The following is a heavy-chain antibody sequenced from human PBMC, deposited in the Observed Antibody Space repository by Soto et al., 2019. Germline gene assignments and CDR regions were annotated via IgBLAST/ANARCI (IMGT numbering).Heavy chain of an antibody. V-gene: IGHV1-69*04. J-gene: IGHJ5*02. CDR3: AREMSLLEWNHDPFDP. CDR1: GGTFSSYT. Sequence: GASVKVSCKASGGTFSSYTISWVRQAPGQGLEWMGRIIPILGIANYARKFQGRVTITADKSTSTAYMELSSLRSEDTAVYYCAREMSLLEWNHDPFDPWGQGTLVTVSS. CDR2: IIPILGIA. D-gene: IGHD3-3*01.